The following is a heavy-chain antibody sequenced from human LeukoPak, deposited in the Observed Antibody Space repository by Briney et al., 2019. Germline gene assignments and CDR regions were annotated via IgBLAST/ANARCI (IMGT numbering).Heavy chain of an antibody. J-gene: IGHJ5*02. CDR2: ITTISHYI. D-gene: IGHD3-10*01. Sequence: GGSLRLSCAASGFTLSDYHMNWVRQAPGEGLEGLSSITTISHYIYYAGAVRGRFTISRDNAKNSLYLQMNSLRGEDTAVYYCARSGGPGTYHQLRYNWFDPWGQGTLVTVSS. CDR3: ARSGGPGTYHQLRYNWFDP. CDR1: GFTLSDYH. V-gene: IGHV3-21*01.